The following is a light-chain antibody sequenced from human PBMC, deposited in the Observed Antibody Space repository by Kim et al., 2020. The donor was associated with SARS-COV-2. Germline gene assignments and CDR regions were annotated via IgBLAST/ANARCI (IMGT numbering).Light chain of an antibody. CDR3: QQTYSASRT. CDR2: TAS. CDR1: QDISRY. Sequence: DIQMTQSPSSLSASVGYRVTITCRASQDISRYLNWYQQKPGKAPKLLIYTASSLQSGVPSRFTGSGSETDFTLTISSLQPEDFATYYCQQTYSASRTFGQGTKVDIK. J-gene: IGKJ1*01. V-gene: IGKV1-39*01.